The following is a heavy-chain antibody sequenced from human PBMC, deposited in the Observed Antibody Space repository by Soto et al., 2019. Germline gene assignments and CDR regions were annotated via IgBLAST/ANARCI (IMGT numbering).Heavy chain of an antibody. Sequence: GASVQVSCNASGGTFDKFILNWVRQTPGRGLEWMGGIVPMLGTPTYADKFKGRVRISATGSATTTYMEVTSLRSEDTAIYYCARNGTYGTTRSHYFGIDDCGQVTTVTVSS. CDR1: GGTFDKFI. V-gene: IGHV1-69*16. CDR3: ARNGTYGTTRSHYFGIDD. D-gene: IGHD1-1*01. CDR2: IVPMLGTP. J-gene: IGHJ6*02.